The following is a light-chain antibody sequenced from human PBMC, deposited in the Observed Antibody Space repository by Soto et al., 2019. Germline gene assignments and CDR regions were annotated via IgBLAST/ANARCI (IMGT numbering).Light chain of an antibody. CDR3: QQYNVFPIT. CDR1: QSISSW. V-gene: IGKV1-5*03. CDR2: KAS. J-gene: IGKJ5*01. Sequence: DIQMTQSPSTLSASVGDRVTITCRASQSISSWLAWYQQKPGKAPNLLIYKASSLESGVPSRFSGSGSGTEFTLTISSLQPDDFATYYCQQYNVFPITFGQGTRLEI.